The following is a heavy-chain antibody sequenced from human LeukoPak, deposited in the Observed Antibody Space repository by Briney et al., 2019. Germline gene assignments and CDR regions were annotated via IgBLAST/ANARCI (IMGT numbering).Heavy chain of an antibody. CDR1: GFTFSSYW. V-gene: IGHV3-30*18. CDR3: AKEQVDYGVDY. Sequence: GGSLRLSCAASGFTFSSYWMHWVRQAPGKGLEWVAVISYDGSNKYYADSVKGRFTISRDNSKNTLYLQMNSLRAEDTAVYYCAKEQVDYGVDYWGQGTPVTVSS. CDR2: ISYDGSNK. J-gene: IGHJ4*02. D-gene: IGHD4-17*01.